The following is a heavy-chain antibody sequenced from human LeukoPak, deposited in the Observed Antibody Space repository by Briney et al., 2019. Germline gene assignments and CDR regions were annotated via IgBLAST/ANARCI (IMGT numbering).Heavy chain of an antibody. Sequence: PGGSLRLSCAASGFTFSSYAMSWVRQAPGKGLEWVSGISGSGDNTYYADSVKGRFTISRDNSKNTLYVQVNSLGTEDTAAYYCAKTAPYSSGWYQRAFDIWGQGTMVTVSS. CDR2: ISGSGDNT. CDR1: GFTFSSYA. CDR3: AKTAPYSSGWYQRAFDI. J-gene: IGHJ3*02. V-gene: IGHV3-23*01. D-gene: IGHD6-19*01.